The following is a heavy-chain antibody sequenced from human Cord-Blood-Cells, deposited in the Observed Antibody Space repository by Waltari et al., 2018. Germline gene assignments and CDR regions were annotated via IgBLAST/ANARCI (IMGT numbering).Heavy chain of an antibody. CDR3: ARRSIAAAGTNYYYYYMDV. D-gene: IGHD6-13*01. Sequence: QVQLQESGPVLVKPSETLSLTFTFSGGSIRSYYWSCLRPPPCNGVEWIGYIYYSGSTKYNPSPKSRVTISVDPSKNQFSMKLSSVTAADTAVYYRARRSIAAAGTNYYYYYMDVWGKGTTVTVSS. V-gene: IGHV4-59*08. CDR2: IYYSGST. J-gene: IGHJ6*03. CDR1: GGSIRSYY.